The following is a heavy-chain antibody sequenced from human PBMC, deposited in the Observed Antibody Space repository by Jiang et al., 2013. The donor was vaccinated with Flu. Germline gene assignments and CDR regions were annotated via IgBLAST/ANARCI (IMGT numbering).Heavy chain of an antibody. CDR2: ISTYNGFT. CDR3: ARVSGSAPVYYFDY. Sequence: GAEVKKPGASVKVSCKPSGYTFTSYGINWVRQAPGQGLEWMGWISTYNGFTNYAQKLQGRVTMTADTSTSTAYMELRSLRSDDTAVYYCARVSGSAPVYYFDYWGQGVLV. CDR1: GYTFTSYG. V-gene: IGHV1-18*01. D-gene: IGHD2-15*01. J-gene: IGHJ4*02.